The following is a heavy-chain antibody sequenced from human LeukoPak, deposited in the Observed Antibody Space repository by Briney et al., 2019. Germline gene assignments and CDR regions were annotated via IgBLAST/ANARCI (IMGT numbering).Heavy chain of an antibody. V-gene: IGHV1-8*03. J-gene: IGHJ6*03. CDR2: MNPNSGNT. CDR1: GYTFTSYD. D-gene: IGHD6-13*01. Sequence: ASVKVSCKASGYTFTSYDINWVRQATGQGLEWMGWMNPNSGNTGYAQKFQGRVTITRNTSISTAYMELSSLRSEDTAVYYCARIPQYLAGHNYYYYYMDVWGKGTTVTVSS. CDR3: ARIPQYLAGHNYYYYYMDV.